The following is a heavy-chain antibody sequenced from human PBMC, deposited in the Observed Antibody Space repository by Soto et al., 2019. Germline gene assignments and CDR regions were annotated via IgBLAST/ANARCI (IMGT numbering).Heavy chain of an antibody. J-gene: IGHJ6*02. CDR2: ISSSSSYI. V-gene: IGHV3-21*04. D-gene: IGHD3-3*01. CDR3: AKGLLRFLEWLSPAVGYYGMDV. Sequence: PGGSLRLSCAASGFTFSSYSMNWVRQAPGKGLEWVSSISSSSSYIYYADSVKGRFTISRDNAKNSLYLQMNSLRAEDTAVYYCAKGLLRFLEWLSPAVGYYGMDVWGQGTTVTVSS. CDR1: GFTFSSYS.